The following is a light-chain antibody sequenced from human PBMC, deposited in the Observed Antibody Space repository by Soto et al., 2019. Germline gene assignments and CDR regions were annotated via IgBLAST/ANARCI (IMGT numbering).Light chain of an antibody. J-gene: IGLJ1*01. CDR2: DVN. CDR1: SSDVGGYNY. Sequence: QSALTQPASVSGSPGQSITISCTGTSSDVGGYNYVSWYLQYPGKAPKLMIYDVNNRPSGVSNRFSGSKSGNTASLTISGLQAEDEADYYCNSYTRTSTLGDVFGTGTKVTVL. V-gene: IGLV2-14*01. CDR3: NSYTRTSTLGDV.